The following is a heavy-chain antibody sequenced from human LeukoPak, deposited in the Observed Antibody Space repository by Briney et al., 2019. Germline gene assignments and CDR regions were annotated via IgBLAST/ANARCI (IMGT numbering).Heavy chain of an antibody. CDR2: IIPIFGSS. CDR1: GGSFSSSA. J-gene: IGHJ4*02. D-gene: IGHD2-21*02. CDR3: AREWKPTYCGGDCYPYYFDY. Sequence: SVKVSCKASGGSFSSSAISWVRQAPGQGLEWLGGIIPIFGSSNYAQNFQDRVTITADESTSTAYMELSSLRSEDTAVYYCAREWKPTYCGGDCYPYYFDYWGQGTLVTVSS. V-gene: IGHV1-69*13.